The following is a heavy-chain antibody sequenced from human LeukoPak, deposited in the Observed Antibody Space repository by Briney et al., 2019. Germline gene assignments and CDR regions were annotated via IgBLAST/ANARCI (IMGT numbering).Heavy chain of an antibody. CDR2: IYYSGST. Sequence: SETLSLTCTVSGGSISSYYCSWIRQPPGKGLEWIGYIYYSGSTSYNPSLKSRVTISVDTSKNQFSLKLSSVTAADTAVYYCARLPPRIAAAGNALYYYYYYMDVWGKGTTVTISS. D-gene: IGHD6-13*01. V-gene: IGHV4-59*12. CDR1: GGSISSYY. J-gene: IGHJ6*03. CDR3: ARLPPRIAAAGNALYYYYYYMDV.